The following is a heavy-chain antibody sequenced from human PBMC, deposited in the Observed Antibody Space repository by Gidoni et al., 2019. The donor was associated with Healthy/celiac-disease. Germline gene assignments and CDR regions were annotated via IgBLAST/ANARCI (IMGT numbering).Heavy chain of an antibody. J-gene: IGHJ1*01. V-gene: IGHV3-43*01. D-gene: IGHD1-26*01. CDR3: AKDSGSYYAGRYFQH. CDR2: ISWDGGST. Sequence: EVQLLESGGVVVQPGGSLRLSCAASGFTFDVYTMHWVRQAPGKGLEWVSLISWDGGSTYYADSVKGRFTISRDNSKNSLYLQMNSLRTEDTALYYCAKDSGSYYAGRYFQHWGQGTLVTVSS. CDR1: GFTFDVYT.